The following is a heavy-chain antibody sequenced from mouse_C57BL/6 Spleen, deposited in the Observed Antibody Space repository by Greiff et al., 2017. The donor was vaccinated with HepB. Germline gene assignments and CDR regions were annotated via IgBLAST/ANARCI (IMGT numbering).Heavy chain of an antibody. CDR1: GYAFSSSW. Sequence: QVQLQQSGPELVKPGASVKISCKASGYAFSSSWMNWVKQRPGKGLEWIGRIYPGDGDTNYNGKFKGKATLTADKSSSTAYMQLSSLTSEDSAVYFCAREGVLLGYAMDYWGQGTSVTVSS. CDR3: AREGVLLGYAMDY. J-gene: IGHJ4*01. CDR2: IYPGDGDT. V-gene: IGHV1-82*01.